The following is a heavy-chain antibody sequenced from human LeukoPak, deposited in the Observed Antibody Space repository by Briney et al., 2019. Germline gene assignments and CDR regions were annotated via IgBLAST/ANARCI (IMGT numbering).Heavy chain of an antibody. J-gene: IGHJ4*02. CDR3: AKGSGGAYYNCFED. V-gene: IGHV3-43D*03. Sequence: GGSLRLSCAPSGFTSADYAFHWGRQAPGKGLERVSLISWDGGTIYYAHSVRGRFTISRDNSTNSLYLRMNSLRAEDTALYYCAKGSGGAYYNCFEDWGQGALVSVAS. D-gene: IGHD2/OR15-2a*01. CDR1: GFTSADYA. CDR2: ISWDGGTI.